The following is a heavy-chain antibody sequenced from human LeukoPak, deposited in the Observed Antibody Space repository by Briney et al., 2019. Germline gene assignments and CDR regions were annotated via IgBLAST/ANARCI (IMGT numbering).Heavy chain of an antibody. D-gene: IGHD3-22*01. J-gene: IGHJ5*02. CDR3: ARQYYYDSQEWFDP. V-gene: IGHV4-39*01. CDR1: GDSISSRSYY. Sequence: PSETLSLTCTVSGDSISSRSYYWGWIRQPPGKGLEWIGSVSYSGSTYYNPSLKSRVTISVDTSKNQFSLKLSSVTAADTAVYYCARQYYYDSQEWFDPWGQGTLVTVSS. CDR2: VSYSGST.